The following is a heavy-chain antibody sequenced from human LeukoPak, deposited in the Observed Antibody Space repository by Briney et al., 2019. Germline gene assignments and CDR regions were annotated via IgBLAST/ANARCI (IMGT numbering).Heavy chain of an antibody. Sequence: SETLSLTCTVSGGSISSSIYYWGWIRQPPGKGLEWIGSIYYSGSTYYNPSLKSRVTISVDTSKNQFSLKLSSVTAADTAVYYCARLGVERLIDYWGQGTLVTVSS. CDR2: IYYSGST. CDR3: ARLGVERLIDY. D-gene: IGHD3-10*01. CDR1: GGSISSSIYY. V-gene: IGHV4-39*01. J-gene: IGHJ4*02.